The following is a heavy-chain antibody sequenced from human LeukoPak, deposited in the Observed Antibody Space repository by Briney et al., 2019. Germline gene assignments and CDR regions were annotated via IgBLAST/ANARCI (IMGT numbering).Heavy chain of an antibody. CDR1: GGSFSGYY. J-gene: IGHJ4*02. D-gene: IGHD3-10*01. CDR2: INHSGST. Sequence: SETLSLTCAVYGGSFSGYYWSWIRQPPGKGLEWIGEINHSGSTNYNPSLKSRVTISVDMSKNQFSLKLSSVTAADTAVYYCARGWRMVRGKFDYWGQGTLVTVSS. CDR3: ARGWRMVRGKFDY. V-gene: IGHV4-34*01.